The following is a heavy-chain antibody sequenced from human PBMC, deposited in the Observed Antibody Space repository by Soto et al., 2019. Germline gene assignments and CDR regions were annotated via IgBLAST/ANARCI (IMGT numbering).Heavy chain of an antibody. CDR1: GGTFSSYA. V-gene: IGHV1-69*13. D-gene: IGHD3-10*01. Sequence: SVKVSCKASGGTFSSYAISWVRQAPGQGLEWMGGIIPIFGTANYAQKFQGRVTITADESTSTAYMELSSLRSEATAVYYCARWGYYGSGSYVSSAYAYYYGMDVWGQGTTVTVSS. CDR3: ARWGYYGSGSYVSSAYAYYYGMDV. CDR2: IIPIFGTA. J-gene: IGHJ6*02.